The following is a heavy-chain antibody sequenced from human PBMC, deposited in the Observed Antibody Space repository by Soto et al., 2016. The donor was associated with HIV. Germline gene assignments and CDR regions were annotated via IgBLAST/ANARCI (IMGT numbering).Heavy chain of an antibody. D-gene: IGHD3-22*01. CDR2: ISGSGGST. J-gene: IGHJ3*02. CDR3: AKPVSSGYSTIDVFDI. CDR1: GFTFSNYA. Sequence: EVQLLESGGGLVQPGGSLRLSCAASGFTFSNYAMSWVRQVPGKGLEWVSGISGSGGSTYYTDSVKGRFTISRDNSKNTLYLQMNSLRVEDTAVYFCAKPVSSGYSTIDVFDIWGQGTMVTVSS. V-gene: IGHV3-23*01.